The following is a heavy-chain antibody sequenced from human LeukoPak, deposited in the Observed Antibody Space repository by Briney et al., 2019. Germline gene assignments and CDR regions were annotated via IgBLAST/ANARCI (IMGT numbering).Heavy chain of an antibody. D-gene: IGHD3-9*01. V-gene: IGHV4-39*01. CDR1: GGSISSSSYY. CDR2: IYYSGST. J-gene: IGHJ5*02. Sequence: SETLSLTCTVSGGSISSSSYYWGWIRQPPGKGLGWIGSIYYSGSTYYNPSLKSRVTISVDTSKNQFSLKLSSVTAADTAVYYCARTGATYYDILTGLKWFDPWGQGTLVTVSS. CDR3: ARTGATYYDILTGLKWFDP.